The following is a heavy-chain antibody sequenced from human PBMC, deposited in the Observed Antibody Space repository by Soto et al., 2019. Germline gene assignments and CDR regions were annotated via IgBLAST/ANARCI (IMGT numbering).Heavy chain of an antibody. CDR1: GFTFSSYW. V-gene: IGHV3-74*01. D-gene: IGHD3-10*01. CDR2: IKSDGSNI. J-gene: IGHJ4*02. Sequence: GGSLRLSCAASGFTFSSYWMHWVRQAPGKGLVWVSRIKSDGSNINYADSVKGRFTISRDNAKNTLYLQMNSLRAEDTAIYYCARGGFSGSGSFIQGDYWGQGTLVTVSS. CDR3: ARGGFSGSGSFIQGDY.